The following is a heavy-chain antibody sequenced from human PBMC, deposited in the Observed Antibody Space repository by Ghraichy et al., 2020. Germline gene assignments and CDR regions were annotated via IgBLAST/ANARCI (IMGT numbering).Heavy chain of an antibody. CDR1: GFTVSSNY. Sequence: GGSLRLSCAASGFTVSSNYMSWVRQAPGKGLEWVSVIYSGGSTYYADSVKGRFTISRDNSKNTLYLQMNSLRAEDTAVYYCARERRGYYYDSSGYYLDYWGQGTLVTVSS. CDR3: ARERRGYYYDSSGYYLDY. J-gene: IGHJ4*02. V-gene: IGHV3-53*01. CDR2: IYSGGST. D-gene: IGHD3-22*01.